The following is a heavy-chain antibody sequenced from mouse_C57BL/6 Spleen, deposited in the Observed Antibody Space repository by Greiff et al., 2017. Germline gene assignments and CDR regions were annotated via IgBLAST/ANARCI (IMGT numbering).Heavy chain of an antibody. Sequence: VQLQQSGPELVKPGASVKISCKASGYAFSSSWMNWVKQRPGKGLEWIGRIYPGDGDTNYNGKFKGKATLTADKSSSTACMQLSSLTSEDSAVYFCAREGVRSSNPYWYLDVWDTGTTVTVSS. CDR2: IYPGDGDT. CDR1: GYAFSSSW. CDR3: AREGVRSSNPYWYLDV. J-gene: IGHJ1*03. V-gene: IGHV1-82*01. D-gene: IGHD2-5*01.